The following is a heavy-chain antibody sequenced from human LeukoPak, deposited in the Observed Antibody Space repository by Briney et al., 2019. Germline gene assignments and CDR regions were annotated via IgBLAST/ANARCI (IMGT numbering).Heavy chain of an antibody. CDR1: GFTFSSYA. Sequence: GGSLRLSCSASGFTFSSYAMHWVRQAPGKGPEYVSVISSNEYTTYYADSVRGRFTISRDNSNNTLYLQMSSLRAEDTAIYYCVKDTLAIVGTSSSNYWGQGILVTVSS. CDR2: ISSNEYTT. D-gene: IGHD1-26*01. J-gene: IGHJ4*02. V-gene: IGHV3-64D*09. CDR3: VKDTLAIVGTSSSNY.